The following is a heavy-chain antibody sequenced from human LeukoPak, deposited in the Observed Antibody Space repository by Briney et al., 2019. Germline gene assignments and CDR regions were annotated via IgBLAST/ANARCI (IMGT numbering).Heavy chain of an antibody. V-gene: IGHV4-59*01. CDR3: ARDLAGAFDI. Sequence: SETLSLTCTVSGGSISSYYWSWIRQPPGKGLEWIGYIYYSGSTNYNPSLKSRVTISVDSSKNQFSLKLSSVTAADTAVYYCARDLAGAFDIWGQGTMVTVSS. D-gene: IGHD3-10*01. J-gene: IGHJ3*02. CDR2: IYYSGST. CDR1: GGSISSYY.